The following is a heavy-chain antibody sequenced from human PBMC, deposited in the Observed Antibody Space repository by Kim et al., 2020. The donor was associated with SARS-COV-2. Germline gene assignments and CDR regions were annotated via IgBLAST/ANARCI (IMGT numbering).Heavy chain of an antibody. D-gene: IGHD1-26*01. J-gene: IGHJ4*02. CDR2: IWYDGSNK. V-gene: IGHV3-33*03. Sequence: GGSLRLSCAASGFTFSSSGMHWVRQAPGKGLEWVAVIWYDGSNKYYADSVTGRVTISTDNANNTLYLQMNSLRAEDTAVYYCAKDLSALGRRGGYSDGLGYWGQGTLVTVSS. CDR3: AKDLSALGRRGGYSDGLGY. CDR1: GFTFSSSG.